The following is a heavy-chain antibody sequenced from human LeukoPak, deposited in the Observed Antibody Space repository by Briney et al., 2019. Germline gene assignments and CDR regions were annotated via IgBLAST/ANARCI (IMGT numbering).Heavy chain of an antibody. CDR3: ARLDPRGPDDY. Sequence: PSETLSLTCTISGGSVSDYYWSWIRQSPGKGLEWIGYIYYTGSTSYNPSLKSRVTISADTSKNQFSLKLSSVTAADTAVYYCARLDPRGPDDYWGQGTLVTVSS. CDR2: IYYTGST. CDR1: GGSVSDYY. D-gene: IGHD2-2*03. V-gene: IGHV4-59*08. J-gene: IGHJ4*02.